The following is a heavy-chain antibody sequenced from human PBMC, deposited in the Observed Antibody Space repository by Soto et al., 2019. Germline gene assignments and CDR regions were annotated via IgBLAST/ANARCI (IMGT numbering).Heavy chain of an antibody. CDR3: ARHDSSGYSSYYYYYGMDV. V-gene: IGHV4-39*01. Sequence: QLQLQESGPGLVKPSETLSLTCTVSGGSISSSSYYWGWIRQPPGKGLEWIGSIYYSGSTYYNPSLKSRVTISLDTSRNQFSLKLSSVTAADTAVYYCARHDSSGYSSYYYYYGMDVWGQGTTVTVSS. J-gene: IGHJ6*02. D-gene: IGHD3-22*01. CDR1: GGSISSSSYY. CDR2: IYYSGST.